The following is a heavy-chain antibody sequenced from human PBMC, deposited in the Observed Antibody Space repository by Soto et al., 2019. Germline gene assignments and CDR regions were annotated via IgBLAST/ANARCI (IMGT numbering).Heavy chain of an antibody. D-gene: IGHD3-10*01. CDR1: GGTFGSYA. Sequence: QVQLVQSGAEVKKPGSSVKVSCKASGGTFGSYAISWVRQAPGQGLEWMGGIIPIFGTANYAQKFQGRVTITADESTSTAYMELSSLRSEDTAVYYCARGTSMVRGVIPDYYGMDVWGQGTTVTVSS. CDR3: ARGTSMVRGVIPDYYGMDV. V-gene: IGHV1-69*01. J-gene: IGHJ6*02. CDR2: IIPIFGTA.